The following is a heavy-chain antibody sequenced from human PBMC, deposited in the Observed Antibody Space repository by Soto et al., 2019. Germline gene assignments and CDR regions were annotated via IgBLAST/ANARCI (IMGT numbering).Heavy chain of an antibody. Sequence: GGSLRLSCAASGFTLSDYWMHWVRQVPGKGLLWVSLINHNSGDAYYADSVKGRFTISRDNSKNTLYLQMNSLRAEDTAVYYCTKDQSRNLNHGDYYYYGMDLWGQGTTVTVSS. D-gene: IGHD3-3*01. CDR3: TKDQSRNLNHGDYYYYGMDL. CDR2: INHNSGDA. J-gene: IGHJ6*02. CDR1: GFTLSDYW. V-gene: IGHV3-74*01.